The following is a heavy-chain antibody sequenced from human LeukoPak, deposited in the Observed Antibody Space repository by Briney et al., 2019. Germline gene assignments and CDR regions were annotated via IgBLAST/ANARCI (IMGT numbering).Heavy chain of an antibody. V-gene: IGHV1-69*05. CDR1: GGTFSSYA. CDR2: IIPIFGTA. D-gene: IGHD3-9*01. CDR3: ARALYYDILTAYYYGMDV. J-gene: IGHJ6*02. Sequence: SVKVSCKASGGTFSSYAISWVRQAPGQGLEWMGGIIPIFGTANYAQKFQGRVTMTRNTSISTAYMELSSLRSEDTAVYYCARALYYDILTAYYYGMDVWGQGTTVTVSS.